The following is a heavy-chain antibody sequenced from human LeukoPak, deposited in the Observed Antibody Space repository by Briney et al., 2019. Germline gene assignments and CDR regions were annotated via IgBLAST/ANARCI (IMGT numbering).Heavy chain of an antibody. V-gene: IGHV1-3*01. J-gene: IGHJ4*02. CDR2: INAGNGNT. CDR3: EREGSMVRGVIHY. CDR1: GYTFTSYA. D-gene: IGHD3-10*01. Sequence: ASVKVSCKASGYTFTSYAMHWVRQAPGQRVEGMGWINAGNGNTHYSQKFHGRVTITRDTYASTAYMELSRLRSEETVVYLCEREGSMVRGVIHYWGEGTLVTVSS.